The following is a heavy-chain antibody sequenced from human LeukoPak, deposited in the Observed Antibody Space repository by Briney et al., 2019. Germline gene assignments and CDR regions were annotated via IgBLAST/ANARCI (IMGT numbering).Heavy chain of an antibody. D-gene: IGHD3-22*01. CDR3: ARDSHKRSGYLDY. V-gene: IGHV4-4*02. CDR2: IYHSGST. CDR1: GGSISSSNW. Sequence: KPSGTLSLTCAVPGGSISSSNWWSWVRQPPGKGLEWIGEIYHSGSTNYNPSLKSRVTISVDKSKNQFSLKLSSVTAADTAVYYCARDSHKRSGYLDYWGQGTLVTVSS. J-gene: IGHJ4*02.